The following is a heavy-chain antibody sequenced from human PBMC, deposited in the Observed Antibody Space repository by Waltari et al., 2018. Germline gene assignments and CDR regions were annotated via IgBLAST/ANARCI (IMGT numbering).Heavy chain of an antibody. V-gene: IGHV3-30*02. D-gene: IGHD3-3*01. J-gene: IGHJ6*03. Sequence: GFTFSSYGMHWVRQAPGKGLEWVAFIRYDGSNKYYADSVKGRFTISRDNSKNTLYLQMNSLRAEDTAVYYCAKDGHRYDFWSGYYSRYYYMDVWGKGTTVTISS. CDR3: AKDGHRYDFWSGYYSRYYYMDV. CDR1: GFTFSSYG. CDR2: IRYDGSNK.